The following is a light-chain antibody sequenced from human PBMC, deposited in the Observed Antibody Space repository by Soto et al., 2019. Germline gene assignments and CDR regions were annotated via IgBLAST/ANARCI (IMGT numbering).Light chain of an antibody. CDR3: QSYDSSLSGYYV. CDR1: SPNIGAGYD. Sequence: VLTPPPSVSGAPGQRVTISCTWSSPNIGAGYDVHWYQQLPGTAPKLLIYGNSNRPSGVPDRFSGSKSGTSASLAITGLQAEDEADYYCQSYDSSLSGYYVFGTGTKVTVL. CDR2: GNS. J-gene: IGLJ1*01. V-gene: IGLV1-40*01.